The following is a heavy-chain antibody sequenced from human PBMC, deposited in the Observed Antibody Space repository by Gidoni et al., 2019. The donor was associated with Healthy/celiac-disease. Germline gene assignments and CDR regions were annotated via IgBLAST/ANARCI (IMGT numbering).Heavy chain of an antibody. J-gene: IGHJ4*02. CDR1: GFTFSTSA. CDR3: ARDGGYSSSWLYYYYFDY. Sequence: QVQLVESGGGVVQPGRSLRLSSAASGFTFSTSARHWVSQPPGKGLEWVAVIWYDGSNKYYADSVKGRFTISRDNSKNTLYLQMNSLRADDTAVYYCARDGGYSSSWLYYYYFDYWGQGTLVTVSS. D-gene: IGHD6-13*01. CDR2: IWYDGSNK. V-gene: IGHV3-33*01.